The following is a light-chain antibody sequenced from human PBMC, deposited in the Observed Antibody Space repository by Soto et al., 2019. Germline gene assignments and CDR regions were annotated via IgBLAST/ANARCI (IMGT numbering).Light chain of an antibody. CDR1: QSVTNY. V-gene: IGKV3-11*01. J-gene: IGKJ2*01. Sequence: EIVLTQSPATLSLSPGESATLSCRASQSVTNYVAWYQQKPGQAPRLLIYDASNRATGIQARFSGSGSGTDFTLTISILEPEDFVVYYWQQRDDLYTFGEGTKLEIK. CDR3: QQRDDLYT. CDR2: DAS.